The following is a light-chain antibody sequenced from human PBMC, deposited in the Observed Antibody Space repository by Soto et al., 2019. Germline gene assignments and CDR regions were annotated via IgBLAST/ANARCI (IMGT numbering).Light chain of an antibody. CDR1: QSVSSSY. CDR2: GAS. Sequence: EIVLTQSPGTLSLSPGERATLSCRASQSVSSSYLAWYQQKPGQAPRPLIYGASSRATGIPDRFSGSGSGTNFTLTISRLEPEDFAVYYCQQYGSSPYTFGQGTKLDSK. J-gene: IGKJ2*01. CDR3: QQYGSSPYT. V-gene: IGKV3-20*01.